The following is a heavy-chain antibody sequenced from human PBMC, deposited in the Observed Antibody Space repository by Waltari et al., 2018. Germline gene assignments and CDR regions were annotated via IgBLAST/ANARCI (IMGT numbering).Heavy chain of an antibody. CDR2: ISSSSRYI. Sequence: EVQLVESGGGLVKPGGSLRLSCAASGFTFSRYSMNWVRQAPGKGLEWVSSISSSSRYIYYADSVKGRFTISRDNAKNSLYLQMNSLRAEDTAVYYCARMSGYDYNFDYWGQGTLVTVSS. V-gene: IGHV3-21*01. CDR1: GFTFSRYS. D-gene: IGHD5-12*01. CDR3: ARMSGYDYNFDY. J-gene: IGHJ4*02.